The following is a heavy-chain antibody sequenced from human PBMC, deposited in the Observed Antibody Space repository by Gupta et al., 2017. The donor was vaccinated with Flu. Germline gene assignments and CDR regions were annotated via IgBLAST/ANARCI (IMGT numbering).Heavy chain of an antibody. CDR2: VYYSGTT. Sequence: RQSPGKGLEWIGSVYYSGTTYYNPSLKSRVTISVDTSKNQFSLKLSSVTAADTAVYYCARNGDSSDYYTTSYYYYAMDVWGQGTTVTVSS. J-gene: IGHJ6*02. D-gene: IGHD3-22*01. V-gene: IGHV4-39*01. CDR3: ARNGDSSDYYTTSYYYYAMDV.